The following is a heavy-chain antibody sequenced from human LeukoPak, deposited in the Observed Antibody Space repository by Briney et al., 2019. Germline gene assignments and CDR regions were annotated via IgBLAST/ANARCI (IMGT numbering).Heavy chain of an antibody. J-gene: IGHJ3*02. CDR2: IYYNENT. V-gene: IGHV4-39*01. Sequence: PSETLSLTCTVSRVSIYSSTYYWAWIRQPPGKGLEFIGSIYYNENTYHNPSLKSRLTISVDTSTNHFSLRLTSLIPAYTAIYYCARQLAAGNDAFDIWGQGTVVTVSS. CDR3: ARQLAAGNDAFDI. CDR1: RVSIYSSTYY. D-gene: IGHD2-15*01.